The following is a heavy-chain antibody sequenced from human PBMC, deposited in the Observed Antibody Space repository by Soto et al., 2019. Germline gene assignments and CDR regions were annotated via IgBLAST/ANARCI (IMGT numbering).Heavy chain of an antibody. J-gene: IGHJ4*02. CDR2: IYHSGRT. CDR3: ARDRPSYGRNFDY. V-gene: IGHV4-4*02. Sequence: QVQLQESGPGVVKPSGTLSLTCAVSGGAVSSDYWWRWVRLPPGKGLEWIGEIYHSGRTNYNPSLTSRVTISLDKAKNQLSLILNSVTAADPAVYYCARDRPSYGRNFDYWGQGTLVTVSS. CDR1: GGAVSSDYW. D-gene: IGHD1-26*01.